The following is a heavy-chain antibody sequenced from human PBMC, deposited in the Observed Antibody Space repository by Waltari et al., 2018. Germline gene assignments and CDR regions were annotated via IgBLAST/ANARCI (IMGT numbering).Heavy chain of an antibody. D-gene: IGHD6-19*01. CDR2: IRYDGSNK. CDR1: GFTFSSYG. J-gene: IGHJ6*02. V-gene: IGHV3-30*02. Sequence: QVQLVESGGGVVQPGGSLRLSCAASGFTFSSYGMHWVRQAPGKGLGWVAFIRYDGSNKYYADSVKGRFTISRDNSKNTLYLQMNSLRAEDTAVYYCAREQWLVTPLDYYYYGMDVWGQGTTVTVSS. CDR3: AREQWLVTPLDYYYYGMDV.